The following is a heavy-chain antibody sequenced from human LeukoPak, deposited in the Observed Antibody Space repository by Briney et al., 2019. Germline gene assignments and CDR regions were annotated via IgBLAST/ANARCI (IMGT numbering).Heavy chain of an antibody. Sequence: GGSLKLSCAASGFVFSDSPLHWVRQASGKGLEWVALIRTKSNNFATAYAASLRGRFTDSRDDSRKMAYLQMNSLKTEDTAVYYCTSLTTKTPWGQGTLVTVSS. CDR3: TSLTTKTP. CDR1: GFVFSDSP. CDR2: IRTKSNNFAT. J-gene: IGHJ5*02. V-gene: IGHV3-73*01. D-gene: IGHD4/OR15-4a*01.